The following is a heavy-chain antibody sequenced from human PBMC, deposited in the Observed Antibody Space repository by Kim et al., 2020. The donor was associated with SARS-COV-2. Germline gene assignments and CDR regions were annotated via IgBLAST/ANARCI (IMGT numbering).Heavy chain of an antibody. CDR3: AREGAMGSGSPFDY. CDR2: IGTAGDT. CDR1: GFSFSSYD. J-gene: IGHJ4*02. D-gene: IGHD3-10*01. Sequence: GGSLRLSCAASGFSFSSYDMHWVRLLTGKGLEWVSGIGTAGDTYYPDSVKGRFTISRENAKNSLYLQMNTLRAGDTAVYYCAREGAMGSGSPFDYWGQGTLVTVSS. V-gene: IGHV3-13*04.